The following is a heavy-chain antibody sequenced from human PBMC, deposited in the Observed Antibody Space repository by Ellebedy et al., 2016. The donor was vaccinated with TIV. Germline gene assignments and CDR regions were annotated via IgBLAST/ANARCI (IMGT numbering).Heavy chain of an antibody. Sequence: GESLKISCSASGFTFSSYSMHWVRQAPGKGLEWVAALSYDGTNEYYSESAKGRFTISRDSSKNKLYLQMTSLGAEDTAVYYCAKPSVGHCISAICYVFDDWGQGAQVTVSS. CDR2: LSYDGTNE. J-gene: IGHJ4*02. CDR3: AKPSVGHCISAICYVFDD. V-gene: IGHV3-30*18. D-gene: IGHD2-2*01. CDR1: GFTFSSYS.